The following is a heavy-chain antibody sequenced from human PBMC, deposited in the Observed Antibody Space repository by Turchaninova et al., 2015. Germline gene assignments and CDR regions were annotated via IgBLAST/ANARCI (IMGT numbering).Heavy chain of an antibody. V-gene: IGHV1-2*02. J-gene: IGHJ4*02. D-gene: IGHD2-8*02. CDR2: INPNSGGT. CDR1: GYSFTGYF. CDR3: TRVAGGITATGAHDY. Sequence: QVQLVQSGAEVKKPGAPVTVPCKASGYSFTGYFTHWVRQAPGQGPEWMGWINPNSGGTDDAQKFQGRVTMTRDTSISTAYMELSSLRSDDTAVYYCTRVAGGITATGAHDYWGQGTLVTVSS.